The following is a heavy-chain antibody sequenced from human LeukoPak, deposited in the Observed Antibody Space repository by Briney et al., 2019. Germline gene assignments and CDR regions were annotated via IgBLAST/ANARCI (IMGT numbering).Heavy chain of an antibody. D-gene: IGHD3-16*02. Sequence: GGSLRLSCAASGFTFSSYAMSWVRQAPGKGLEWVSAISGSGGRTYYADSVKGRFTISRDNSKNTLYLQMNSLRAEDTAVYYCAKERGYDYVWGSYRPFDYWGQGTLVTVSS. CDR2: ISGSGGRT. J-gene: IGHJ4*02. V-gene: IGHV3-23*01. CDR3: AKERGYDYVWGSYRPFDY. CDR1: GFTFSSYA.